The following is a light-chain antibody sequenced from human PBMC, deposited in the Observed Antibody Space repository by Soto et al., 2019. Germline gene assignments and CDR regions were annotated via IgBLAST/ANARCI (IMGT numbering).Light chain of an antibody. CDR2: EVS. Sequence: QSALTQLPSASGSPGQSVTISCTGTSSDVGGYNYVSWYQQHPGKAPRLMIYEVSKRPSGVPDRFSGSKSGNTASLTVSGLQAEDEADYYCSSYVGSNNLVFGGGTKLTVL. CDR3: SSYVGSNNLV. J-gene: IGLJ2*01. V-gene: IGLV2-8*01. CDR1: SSDVGGYNY.